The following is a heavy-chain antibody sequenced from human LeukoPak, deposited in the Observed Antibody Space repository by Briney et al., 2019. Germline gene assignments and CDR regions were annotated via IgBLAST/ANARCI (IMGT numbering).Heavy chain of an antibody. CDR3: ARAIVEYSSSSSFDY. J-gene: IGHJ4*02. CDR1: GSSISSHY. V-gene: IGHV4-59*11. Sequence: PSETLSLTCTVSGSSISSHYWSWIRQPPGKGLEWIGYIYYSGSTNYNPSLKSRVTISVDTSKNQFSLKLSSVTAADTAVYYCARAIVEYSSSSSFDYWGQGTLVTVSS. D-gene: IGHD6-6*01. CDR2: IYYSGST.